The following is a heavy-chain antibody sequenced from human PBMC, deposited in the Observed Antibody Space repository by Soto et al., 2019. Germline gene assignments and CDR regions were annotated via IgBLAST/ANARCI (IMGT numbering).Heavy chain of an antibody. CDR2: IDTSGSST. CDR3: AKDSWYFDL. J-gene: IGHJ4*02. D-gene: IGHD6-13*01. V-gene: IGHV3-74*01. CDR1: GFIFTNFW. Sequence: GGSLRLSCEASGFIFTNFWMHWVRQAPGKGLVWVSRIDTSGSSTSYADSVKGRFTISRDNAKNTVSLQMNSLRAEDTGVYYCAKDSWYFDLWSQGSLVTVSS.